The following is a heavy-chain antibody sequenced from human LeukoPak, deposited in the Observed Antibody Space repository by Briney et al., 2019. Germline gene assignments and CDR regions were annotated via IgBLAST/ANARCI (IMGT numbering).Heavy chain of an antibody. CDR2: INPNSGDT. CDR1: GYTFICSY. Sequence: ASVKVSCKASGYTFICSYIHWVRQAPGQGLEWMGRINPNSGDTNYAQNFQGRVTMTRDTSITTAYMELSSLTSVDTAVSFCARSAEHCNNGVRFPDYYMDVWGKGTTVTVSS. D-gene: IGHD2-8*01. J-gene: IGHJ6*03. CDR3: ARSAEHCNNGVRFPDYYMDV. V-gene: IGHV1-2*06.